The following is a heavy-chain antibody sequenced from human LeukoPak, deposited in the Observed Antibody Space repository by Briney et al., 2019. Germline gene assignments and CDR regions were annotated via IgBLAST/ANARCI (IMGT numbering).Heavy chain of an antibody. Sequence: GGSLRLSCAASGFTFSSYGMHWVRQAPGKGLEWVAVISYDGSNKYYADSVKGRFTISRDNSKNTLYLQMNSLRAEDTAVYYCAREKSIAVAGAHYFDYWGQGTLVTVSS. D-gene: IGHD6-19*01. V-gene: IGHV3-30*03. J-gene: IGHJ4*02. CDR1: GFTFSSYG. CDR2: ISYDGSNK. CDR3: AREKSIAVAGAHYFDY.